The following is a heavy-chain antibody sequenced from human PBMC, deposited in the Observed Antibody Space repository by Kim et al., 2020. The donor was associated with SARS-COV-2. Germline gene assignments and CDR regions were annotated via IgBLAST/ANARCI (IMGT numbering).Heavy chain of an antibody. CDR3: ARDPGYCSSTSCSYRNTWFDP. V-gene: IGHV7-4-1*02. CDR1: GYTFTSYA. CDR2: INTNTGNP. Sequence: ASVKVSCKASGYTFTSYAMNWVRQAPGQGLEWMGWINTNTGNPTYAQGFTGRFVFSLDTSVSTAYLQISSLKAEDTAVYYCARDPGYCSSTSCSYRNTWFDPWGQGTRVTVSS. D-gene: IGHD2-2*01. J-gene: IGHJ5*02.